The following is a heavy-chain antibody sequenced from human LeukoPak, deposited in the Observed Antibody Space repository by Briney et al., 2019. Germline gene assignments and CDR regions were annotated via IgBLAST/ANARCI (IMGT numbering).Heavy chain of an antibody. Sequence: AGSLRLSCAASGFTFSSYGMHWVRQAPGQGLEWVAFIRYDGSNKYYADSVKGRFTISRDNSKNPQYLQMNSLRAEDTAVYYCAKDPSFRPGYFDYWGQGTLVTVSS. CDR3: AKDPSFRPGYFDY. J-gene: IGHJ4*02. CDR1: GFTFSSYG. V-gene: IGHV3-30*02. CDR2: IRYDGSNK.